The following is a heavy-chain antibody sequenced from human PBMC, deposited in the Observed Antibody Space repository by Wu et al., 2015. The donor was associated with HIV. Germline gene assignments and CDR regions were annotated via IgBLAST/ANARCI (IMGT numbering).Heavy chain of an antibody. V-gene: IGHV1-2*02. CDR1: GYTFSGYY. CDR2: INPNTGAT. Sequence: QVQLVQSGAEVKKPGASVKVSCKASGYTFSGYYLHWVRQAPGQGLEYMGWINPNTGATDFAQKFQGRVTMTRDTSINTAYTEVNSLRSDDTAMYFCVVPTGYTNSNLDFWGRGTLVTVSS. J-gene: IGHJ4*02. D-gene: IGHD4-11*01. CDR3: VVPTGYTNSNLDF.